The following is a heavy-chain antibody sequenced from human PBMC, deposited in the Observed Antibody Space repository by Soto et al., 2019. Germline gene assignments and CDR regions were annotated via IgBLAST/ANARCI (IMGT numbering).Heavy chain of an antibody. CDR2: ISSSGSTI. J-gene: IGHJ6*02. D-gene: IGHD2-15*01. CDR3: AGGLVVVAVLHYYGMDV. V-gene: IGHV3-11*01. CDR1: GFTFSDYY. Sequence: GGSLRLSCAASGFTFSDYYMSWIRQAPGKGLEWVSYISSSGSTIYYADSVKGRFTISRDNAKNSLYLQMNSLRAEDTAVYYCAGGLVVVAVLHYYGMDVWGQGTTVTVSS.